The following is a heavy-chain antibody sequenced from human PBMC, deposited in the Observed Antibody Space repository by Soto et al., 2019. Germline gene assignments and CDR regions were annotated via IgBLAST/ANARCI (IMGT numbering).Heavy chain of an antibody. CDR1: GFDFSTYG. CDR3: ARDYDILSGYFTGGYYFDY. Sequence: GGSLRLSCAASGFDFSTYGMHWVRQAPGKGLEWVAVIWYDGNNKYYADSVKGRFTISRDNSKNTLFLQMSSLRAEDTAVYYCARDYDILSGYFTGGYYFDYWGQGTLVTVSS. V-gene: IGHV3-33*01. D-gene: IGHD3-9*01. CDR2: IWYDGNNK. J-gene: IGHJ4*02.